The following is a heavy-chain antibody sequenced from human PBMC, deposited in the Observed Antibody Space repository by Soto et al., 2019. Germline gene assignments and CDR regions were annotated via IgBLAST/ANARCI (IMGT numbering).Heavy chain of an antibody. Sequence: ASVKVSCKASGYTFTGYYMHWVRQAPGQGLEWMGWINPNSGGTNYAQKFQGWVTMTRDTSISTAYMELSRLRSDDTAVYYCARGGFGWELPIYYYYYGMDVWGQGTTVTVSS. CDR2: INPNSGGT. V-gene: IGHV1-2*04. J-gene: IGHJ6*02. CDR3: ARGGFGWELPIYYYYYGMDV. CDR1: GYTFTGYY. D-gene: IGHD1-26*01.